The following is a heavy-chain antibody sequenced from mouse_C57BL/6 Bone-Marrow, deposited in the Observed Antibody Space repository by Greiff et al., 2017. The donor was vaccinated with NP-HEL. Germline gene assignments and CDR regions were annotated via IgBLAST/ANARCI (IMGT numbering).Heavy chain of an antibody. CDR1: GYTFTSYW. CDR3: ARSGGLRRGFAD. D-gene: IGHD2-4*01. Sequence: QVQLQQPGAELVKPGASVKLSCKASGYTFTSYWMQWVKQRPGQGLEWIGEIDPSDSYTNYNQKFKGKATLTVDTSSSTAYMQLSSLTSEDSAVYYCARSGGLRRGFADWGQGTLVTVSA. CDR2: IDPSDSYT. J-gene: IGHJ3*01. V-gene: IGHV1-50*01.